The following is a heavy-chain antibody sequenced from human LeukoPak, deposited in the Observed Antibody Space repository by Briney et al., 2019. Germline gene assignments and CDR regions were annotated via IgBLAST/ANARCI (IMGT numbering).Heavy chain of an antibody. CDR1: GFTFDDYG. Sequence: GGSLRLSCAASGFTFDDYGMSWVRQAPGKGLEWVSAISGSGGSTYYADSVKGRFTISRDNSKNTLYLQMNSLRAEDTAVYYCAKEELLSAFAFDIWGQGTMVTVSS. J-gene: IGHJ3*02. CDR3: AKEELLSAFAFDI. CDR2: ISGSGGST. V-gene: IGHV3-23*01. D-gene: IGHD1-26*01.